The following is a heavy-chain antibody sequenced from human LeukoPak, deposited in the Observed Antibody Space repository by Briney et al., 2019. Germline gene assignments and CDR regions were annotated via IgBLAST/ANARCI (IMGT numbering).Heavy chain of an antibody. Sequence: PSETLSLTCSVSGASISPYYWVWIRQPPGKGLEWIGYVFYNGRTSYNPSLKSRVTISADTSKNQFTLKMNSVTAADTAVYYCASGNYYQDYWGQGTVVTVSP. CDR1: GASISPYY. J-gene: IGHJ4*02. D-gene: IGHD1-26*01. V-gene: IGHV4-59*08. CDR3: ASGNYYQDY. CDR2: VFYNGRT.